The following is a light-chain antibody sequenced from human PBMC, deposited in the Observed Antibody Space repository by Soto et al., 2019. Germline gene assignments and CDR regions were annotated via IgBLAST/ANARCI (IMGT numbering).Light chain of an antibody. Sequence: DIVMTQSPLSLPVTPGEPASISCRSSQSLLQSNGYTYLDWYLQKPGQSPQLLIYLGSNRASGVPDRFSGSGSGTDFTLKISRVEAEDVGVYYCMQALQTLWTFGQGTKVEIK. V-gene: IGKV2-28*01. J-gene: IGKJ1*01. CDR1: QSLLQSNGYTY. CDR2: LGS. CDR3: MQALQTLWT.